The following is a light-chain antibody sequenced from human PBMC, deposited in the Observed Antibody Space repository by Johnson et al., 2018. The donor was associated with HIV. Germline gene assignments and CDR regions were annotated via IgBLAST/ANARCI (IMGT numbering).Light chain of an antibody. CDR3: AAWDDTLNALWV. CDR1: SSNIGNNY. Sequence: QSVLTQPPSVSAAPGQKVTISCSGSSSNIGNNYVSWYQQLPGTAPKLLIYDNNKRPSGIPDRFSGSKSGTSASLAISGLQSGDEADYYCAAWDDTLNALWVLGTGTKVTVL. CDR2: DNN. J-gene: IGLJ1*01. V-gene: IGLV1-51*01.